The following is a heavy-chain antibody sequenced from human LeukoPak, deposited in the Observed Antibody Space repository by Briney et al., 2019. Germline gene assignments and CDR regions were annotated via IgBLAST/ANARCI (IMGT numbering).Heavy chain of an antibody. V-gene: IGHV4-59*01. CDR1: GGSISSYY. CDR2: IYYSGST. J-gene: IGHJ1*01. CDR3: AREGGLHQRDFQH. D-gene: IGHD2-21*01. Sequence: SETLSLTCTVSGGSISSYYWSWIRQPPGKGLEWIGYIYYSGSTSYNPSLKSRVTISVDTSKNQFSLKLSSVTAADTAVYYCAREGGLHQRDFQHWGQGTLVTVSS.